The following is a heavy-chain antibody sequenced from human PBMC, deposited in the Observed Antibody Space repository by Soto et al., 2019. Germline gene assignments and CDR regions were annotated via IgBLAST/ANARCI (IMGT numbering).Heavy chain of an antibody. J-gene: IGHJ4*02. CDR2: IYHSGST. CDR3: ASASYYYDSSGSLFDY. CDR1: GGSISSGGYS. V-gene: IGHV4-30-2*01. Sequence: QLQLQESGSGLVKPSQTLSLTCAVSGGSISSGGYSWSWIRQPQGKGLEWIGYIYHSGSTYYNPSLKSRVTISVDRSKNQFSLKLSSVTAADTAVYYCASASYYYDSSGSLFDYWGQGTLVTVSS. D-gene: IGHD3-22*01.